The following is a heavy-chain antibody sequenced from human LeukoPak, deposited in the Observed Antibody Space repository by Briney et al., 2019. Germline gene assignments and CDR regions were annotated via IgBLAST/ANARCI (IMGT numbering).Heavy chain of an antibody. D-gene: IGHD6-19*01. CDR2: MNPKSGNT. CDR3: ARRAVDNSYYYYMDV. J-gene: IGHJ6*03. Sequence: ASLKVSCKASGYTFTSYDINWVPQVTGQELECMGWMNPKSGNTGYAQKFQGRVTITRNTSISTAYMEVSSLRYEDTAVYYCARRAVDNSYYYYMDVWGKGTTVTVSS. V-gene: IGHV1-8*03. CDR1: GYTFTSYD.